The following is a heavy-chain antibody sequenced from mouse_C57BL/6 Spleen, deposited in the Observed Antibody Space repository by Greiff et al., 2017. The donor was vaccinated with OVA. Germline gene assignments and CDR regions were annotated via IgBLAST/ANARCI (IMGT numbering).Heavy chain of an antibody. Sequence: EVQLVESGGDLVKPGGSLKLSCAASGFTFSSYGMSWVRQTPDKRLEWVATISSGGSYTYYPDNVKGRFTFSRDKAKNTLYLKMSSLQSENTALYYCARRGDYSSSYWFAYWGQGTLVTVSA. CDR1: GFTFSSYG. D-gene: IGHD1-1*01. V-gene: IGHV5-6*01. CDR3: ARRGDYSSSYWFAY. CDR2: ISSGGSYT. J-gene: IGHJ3*01.